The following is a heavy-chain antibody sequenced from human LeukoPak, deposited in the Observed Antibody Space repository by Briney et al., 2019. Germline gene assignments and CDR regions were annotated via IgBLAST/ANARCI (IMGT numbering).Heavy chain of an antibody. Sequence: PSETLSLTCSVSGGSISSSSYRWGWIRQPPGKGLEWIGSIYYSGSTYYNLSLRGRVSISVDTSKNQFSLKLSSVTAADTAVYYCTREYSSSPDYWGQGTLVTVSS. D-gene: IGHD6-13*01. CDR2: IYYSGST. J-gene: IGHJ4*02. CDR1: GGSISSSSYR. V-gene: IGHV4-39*02. CDR3: TREYSSSPDY.